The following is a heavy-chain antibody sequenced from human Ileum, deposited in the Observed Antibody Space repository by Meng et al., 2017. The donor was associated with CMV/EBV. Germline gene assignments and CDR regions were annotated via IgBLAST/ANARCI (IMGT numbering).Heavy chain of an antibody. CDR2: IHPSGIT. CDR3: ARGWDNNKVGVH. J-gene: IGHJ4*02. CDR1: GGSLRDSY. D-gene: IGHD1/OR15-1a*01. Sequence: QAQRQEWGAGLVKPSETLSLTVAVHGGSLRDSYWTWIRQAPGKGLEWIGEIHPSGITNYNPSLESRVTISEDTSNNQFSLRLTSLTAGDTAVYYCARGWDNNKVGVHWGQGTLVTVSS. V-gene: IGHV4-34*01.